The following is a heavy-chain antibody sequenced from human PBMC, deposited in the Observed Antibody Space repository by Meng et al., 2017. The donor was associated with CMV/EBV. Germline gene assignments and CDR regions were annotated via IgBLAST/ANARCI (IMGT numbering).Heavy chain of an antibody. D-gene: IGHD3-3*01. Sequence: ETLSLTCAISGDSVSSNSAAWNWIRQSPSRGLEWLGRTYYRSKWYNDYAVSVKSRITINPDTSKNQFSLQLNSVTPEDTAVYYCARGPRSPTIFGVVIRNYYYGMAVFGPVTTVTVSS. CDR3: ARGPRSPTIFGVVIRNYYYGMAV. CDR2: TYYRSKWYN. J-gene: IGHJ6*02. CDR1: GDSVSSNSAA. V-gene: IGHV6-1*01.